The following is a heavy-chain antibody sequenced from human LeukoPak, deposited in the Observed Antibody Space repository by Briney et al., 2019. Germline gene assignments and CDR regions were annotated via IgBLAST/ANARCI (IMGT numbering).Heavy chain of an antibody. D-gene: IGHD7-27*01. CDR3: ARDINWVGGY. Sequence: PGGSLRLSCAASGFPFRSYDMNWVRQAPGKGLEWVSYISLSGSTTYYADSVKGRFTISRDNAKNSLYLQMNSLRAEDTAVYYCARDINWVGGYWGQGALVTVSS. CDR1: GFPFRSYD. V-gene: IGHV3-48*03. CDR2: ISLSGSTT. J-gene: IGHJ4*02.